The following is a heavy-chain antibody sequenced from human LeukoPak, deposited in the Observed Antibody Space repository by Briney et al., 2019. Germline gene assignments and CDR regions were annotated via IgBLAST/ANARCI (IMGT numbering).Heavy chain of an antibody. J-gene: IGHJ4*02. CDR3: ASLGSVGQQLSG. CDR1: GGSISSRSNY. V-gene: IGHV4-39*01. D-gene: IGHD6-13*01. CDR2: IDYSGST. Sequence: SETLSLACSVSGGSISSRSNYWAWIRQPPGKGLEWIGSIDYSGSTYYNPSLKSRVTMSIDTSKNQMSMKLSSVTAADTAVYYCASLGSVGQQLSGWGQGTLVTVSS.